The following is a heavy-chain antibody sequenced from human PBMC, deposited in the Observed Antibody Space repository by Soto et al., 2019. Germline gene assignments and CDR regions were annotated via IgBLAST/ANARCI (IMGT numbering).Heavy chain of an antibody. Sequence: GGSLRLSCAASGFAFSTYAMTWVRQAPGKGLEWVSVISGSGGSSYYAASVKGRFTISRDNSKNTLYLQMNGLRAEDTALYYCAKVTKRAAAGRYEYYKYGMDVWGQGTAVTVSS. J-gene: IGHJ6*02. V-gene: IGHV3-23*01. D-gene: IGHD6-13*01. CDR3: AKVTKRAAAGRYEYYKYGMDV. CDR2: ISGSGGSS. CDR1: GFAFSTYA.